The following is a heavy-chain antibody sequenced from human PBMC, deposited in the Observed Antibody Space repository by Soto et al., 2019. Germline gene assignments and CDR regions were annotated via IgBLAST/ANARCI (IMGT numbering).Heavy chain of an antibody. D-gene: IGHD3-16*01. Sequence: EVKLLESGGGLVPPGGSLRLSCAASGFTFGSYAMAWVRQAPAKGLEWVSTFSSSGSATYYADSVKGRFTISRDNSKNSLYLQMRSLRAEDTAIYYCAKVGLGDYANSAVEDYFYYYYMDVWGKGTTVTVSS. V-gene: IGHV3-23*01. J-gene: IGHJ6*03. CDR3: AKVGLGDYANSAVEDYFYYYYMDV. CDR2: FSSSGSAT. CDR1: GFTFGSYA.